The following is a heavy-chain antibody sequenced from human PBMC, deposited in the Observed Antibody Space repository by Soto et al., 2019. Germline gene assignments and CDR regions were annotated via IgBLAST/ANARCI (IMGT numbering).Heavy chain of an antibody. CDR2: INPGYPAGRST. CDR3: ASEAIVAEATTGMDV. Sequence: QVQLVQSGAEVKKPGASVKVSCKASGYTLTTFFMHWVRQAPGQGLEWMGVINPGYPAGRSTGHAMQCQGSVTMSTDTSTGPVDLGLRRPGSEDTSVYSSASEAIVAEATTGMDVWGESTTVTVSP. CDR1: GYTLTTFF. D-gene: IGHD2-15*01. V-gene: IGHV1-46*01. J-gene: IGHJ6*04.